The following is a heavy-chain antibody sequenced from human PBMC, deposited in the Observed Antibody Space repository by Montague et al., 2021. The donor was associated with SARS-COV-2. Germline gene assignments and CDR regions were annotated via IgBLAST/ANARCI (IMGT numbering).Heavy chain of an antibody. CDR2: IYYTGST. CDR3: ARDNEHCHVPDYYYRMDV. V-gene: IGHV4-39*07. D-gene: IGHD1-1*01. Sequence: SETLSLTCTVSGGSISTSSYYWGWIRQPPGKGLVWIGCIYYTGSTYYNPSLKSRVTISADMSKIQFSLKLSSVTAAATAVYYCARDNEHCHVPDYYYRMDVWGQGTTVTVSS. CDR1: GGSISTSSYY. J-gene: IGHJ6*02.